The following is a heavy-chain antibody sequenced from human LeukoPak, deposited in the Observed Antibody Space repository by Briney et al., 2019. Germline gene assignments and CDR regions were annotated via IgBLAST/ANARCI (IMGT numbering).Heavy chain of an antibody. CDR3: TNTSGPRNYVGFDP. CDR2: IKSKTDGGTT. V-gene: IGHV3-15*01. CDR1: EFTLRDAW. Sequence: PGGSLRLSCSASEFTLRDAWMNWVRQAPGKGLEWVARIKSKTDGGTTDYAAPVKGRFTISSDDSKNTLYLQMDNLRTEDTAVYYCTNTSGPRNYVGFDPWGQGTLVAVSS. J-gene: IGHJ5*02. D-gene: IGHD4-11*01.